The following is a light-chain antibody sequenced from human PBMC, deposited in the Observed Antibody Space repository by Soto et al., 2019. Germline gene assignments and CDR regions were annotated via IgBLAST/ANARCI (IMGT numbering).Light chain of an antibody. CDR1: SSNIGSKA. CDR3: GTWDSSLTAGV. CDR2: ENN. V-gene: IGLV1-51*02. J-gene: IGLJ3*02. Sequence: QSVLTQPPSASGTPGQRVTISCSGSSSNIGSKAVNWFQQLPGTAPKLLIYENNKRPSGISDRFSGSKSGTSATLGITGLQTGDEADYHCGTWDSSLTAGVFGGGTKLTVL.